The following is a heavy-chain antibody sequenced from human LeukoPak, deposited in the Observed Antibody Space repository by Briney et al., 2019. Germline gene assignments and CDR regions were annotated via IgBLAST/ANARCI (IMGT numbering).Heavy chain of an antibody. CDR3: AKGQYSSGWYRHYFDY. CDR2: ISGSGGST. Sequence: GGSLRLSCAASGFTFSSYAMSWVRQAPGKGLEWVSAISGSGGSTYYADSVKGRFTISRDNSKNTLYLQMNSLRAEDTAVYYCAKGQYSSGWYRHYFDYWGQGTLVTVSS. J-gene: IGHJ4*02. V-gene: IGHV3-23*01. D-gene: IGHD6-19*01. CDR1: GFTFSSYA.